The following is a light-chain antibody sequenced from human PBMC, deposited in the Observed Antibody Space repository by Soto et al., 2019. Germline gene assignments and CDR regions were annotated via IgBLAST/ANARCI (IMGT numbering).Light chain of an antibody. CDR3: QHYGTPHT. J-gene: IGKJ2*01. CDR1: QNVTSRY. Sequence: EIVLTQSPGTLSLSPGERATLSCRASQNVTSRYLAWYQQKPGQAPRLLIFGAFIRTTGIPDRFGGSWSGTDFTLTISRLPAEDFAVYYCQHYGTPHTFGQGTKLE. V-gene: IGKV3-20*01. CDR2: GAF.